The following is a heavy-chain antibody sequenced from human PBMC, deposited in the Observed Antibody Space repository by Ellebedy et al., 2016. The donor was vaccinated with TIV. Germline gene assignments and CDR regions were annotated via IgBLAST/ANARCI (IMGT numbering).Heavy chain of an antibody. Sequence: MPSETLSLTCTVSGGSISSGAYYWSWIRQLPGKGLEWIGYVSSSGSTYYSPSLKSRLTVSADTSKNHLSLKLTSVTVADTAIYYCARSPVIELGRFHNWGQGTLVTVSS. CDR1: GGSISSGAYY. CDR3: ARSPVIELGRFHN. J-gene: IGHJ4*02. D-gene: IGHD7-27*01. V-gene: IGHV4-31*03. CDR2: VSSSGST.